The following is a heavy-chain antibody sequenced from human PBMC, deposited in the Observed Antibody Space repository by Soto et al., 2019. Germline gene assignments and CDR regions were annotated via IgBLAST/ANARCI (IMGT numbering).Heavy chain of an antibody. CDR3: AREYPPTVSCSSTSCYELDP. CDR1: GGSFSGYY. CDR2: INHSGST. D-gene: IGHD2-2*01. V-gene: IGHV4-34*01. Sequence: QVQLQQWGAGLLKPSETLSLTCAVYGGSFSGYYWSWIRQPPGKGLDWIGEINHSGSTNYNPSLKSRVTISVDTSKNQFSLKLSSVTATDTAVYYCAREYPPTVSCSSTSCYELDPWGQGTLVTVSS. J-gene: IGHJ5*02.